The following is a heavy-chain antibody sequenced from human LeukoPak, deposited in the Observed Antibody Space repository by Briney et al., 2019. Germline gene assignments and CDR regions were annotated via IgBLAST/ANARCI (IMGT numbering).Heavy chain of an antibody. CDR3: VRWDFYGDYVDY. D-gene: IGHD4-17*01. V-gene: IGHV4-4*07. CDR2: IYTSGST. CDR1: GGSISSYY. Sequence: PSETLSLTCTVSGGSISSYYWSWIRQPAGKGLEWIGRIYTSGSTNYNPSLKSRVTMSVDTSKNQFSLKLSSVTAADTAVYYCVRWDFYGDYVDYWAQGTLVTVSS. J-gene: IGHJ4*02.